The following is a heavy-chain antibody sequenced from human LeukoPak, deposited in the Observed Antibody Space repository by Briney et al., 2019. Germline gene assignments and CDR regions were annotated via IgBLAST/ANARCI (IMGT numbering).Heavy chain of an antibody. V-gene: IGHV5-51*01. CDR3: ARIWLRAFDI. CDR2: IYPDDSDA. J-gene: IGHJ3*02. Sequence: PGESLKISCKGSGYSFTNYWIAWVRQMPGKGLEWMGIIYPDDSDARYSPSFQGQVTISADKSISAAYLQWSSLKASDTAMYYCARIWLRAFDIWGQGTMVTVSS. CDR1: GYSFTNYW. D-gene: IGHD3-16*01.